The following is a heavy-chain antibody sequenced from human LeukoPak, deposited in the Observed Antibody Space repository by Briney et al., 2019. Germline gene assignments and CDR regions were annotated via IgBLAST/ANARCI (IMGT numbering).Heavy chain of an antibody. CDR1: GGTFSSYA. CDR3: ASSSVVTPYLFDY. CDR2: IIPIFGTA. J-gene: IGHJ4*02. D-gene: IGHD4-23*01. V-gene: IGHV1-69*13. Sequence: SVKVSCRASGGTFSSYAISWVRQAPGQGLEWMGGIIPIFGTANYAQKFQGGVTITADESTSTAYMELSSLRSEDTAVYYCASSSVVTPYLFDYWGQGTLVTVSS.